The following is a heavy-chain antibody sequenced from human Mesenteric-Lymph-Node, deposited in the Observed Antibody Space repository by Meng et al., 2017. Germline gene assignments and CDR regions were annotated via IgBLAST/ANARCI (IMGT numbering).Heavy chain of an antibody. J-gene: IGHJ4*02. V-gene: IGHV1-18*01. Sequence: VVVHQSAAVVKHREAPGKVTHKASGYTFTSSWISGVAQAPGQGLEWMEWISAYNGNTNYEQKHQGRVTMTTDTSTSTAYMELRSLRSDDTAVYYCARGGILTGYFPFIDYWGQGTLVTVSS. CDR2: ISAYNGNT. D-gene: IGHD3-9*01. CDR3: ARGGILTGYFPFIDY. CDR1: GYTFTSSW.